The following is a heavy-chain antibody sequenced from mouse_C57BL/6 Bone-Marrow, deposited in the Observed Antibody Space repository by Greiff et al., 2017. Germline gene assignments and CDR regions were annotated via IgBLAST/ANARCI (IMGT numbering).Heavy chain of an antibody. V-gene: IGHV2-6-1*01. CDR3: ARHVSNCYYAMGD. D-gene: IGHD2-5*01. Sequence: QVQLQQSGPGLVAPSQSLSISCTVSGFSLTSYGVHWVRQPPGKGLEWLVVIWSDGSTTYNSALKSRLSIRKDNSKSHIFLKMNSLQTDDTAMYYCARHVSNCYYAMGDWGQGTSVTVSS. CDR2: IWSDGST. CDR1: GFSLTSYG. J-gene: IGHJ4*01.